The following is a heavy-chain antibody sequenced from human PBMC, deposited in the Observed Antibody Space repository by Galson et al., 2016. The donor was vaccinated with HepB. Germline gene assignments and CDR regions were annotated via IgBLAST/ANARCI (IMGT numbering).Heavy chain of an antibody. D-gene: IGHD2-21*01. CDR1: GVSVSSGVYP. Sequence: SETLSLTCTVSGVSVSSGVYPWAWIRQSPEKGLEWIGTVFYGGNIHYSASLKSRVTMSVDTSKDQISLKLSSVTAADTAVYYCARPTFQSAYFDLWGQGTLVTASS. V-gene: IGHV4-39*01. CDR3: ARPTFQSAYFDL. CDR2: VFYGGNI. J-gene: IGHJ4*02.